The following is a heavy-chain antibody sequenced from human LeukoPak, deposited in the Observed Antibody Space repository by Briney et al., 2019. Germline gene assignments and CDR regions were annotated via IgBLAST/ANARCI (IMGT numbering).Heavy chain of an antibody. CDR3: ATIYCSGGSCSYFDY. V-gene: IGHV3-7*01. CDR1: GFSLSSYW. Sequence: GGSLRLSCAASGFSLSSYWMSWVRQAPGKGLEWVANIKEDGSKIYYVDSVKGRFTISRDNAKNSLHLQMNSLRAEDTAVYYCATIYCSGGSCSYFDYWGQGTLVTVSS. D-gene: IGHD2-15*01. CDR2: IKEDGSKI. J-gene: IGHJ4*02.